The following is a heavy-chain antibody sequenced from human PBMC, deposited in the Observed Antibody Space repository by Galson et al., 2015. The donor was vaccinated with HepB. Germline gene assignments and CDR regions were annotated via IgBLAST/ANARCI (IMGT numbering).Heavy chain of an antibody. CDR2: ISGSGGST. CDR1: GFTFSSYA. CDR3: APSSLGGTQGWFDP. V-gene: IGHV3-23*01. J-gene: IGHJ5*02. D-gene: IGHD4-23*01. Sequence: SLRLSCAASGFTFSSYAMSWVRQAPGKGLEWVSAISGSGGSTYYADSVKGRFTISRDNSKNTLYLQMNSLRAEDTAVYYCAPSSLGGTQGWFDPWGQGTLVTVSA.